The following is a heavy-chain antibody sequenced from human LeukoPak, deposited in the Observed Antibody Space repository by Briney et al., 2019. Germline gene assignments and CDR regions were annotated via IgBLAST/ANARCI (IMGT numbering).Heavy chain of an antibody. V-gene: IGHV4-39*01. Sequence: SETLSLTCTVSGGSINSSGYFWGWIRQPPGKGLQWIGSIYYGGSTYYNPSLKSRVTISVDTSKNQFSLNLSSVTAADTAVYHCARLSVLLWVAEAQSYDPWGQGILVTVSS. CDR1: GGSINSSGYF. D-gene: IGHD3-10*01. J-gene: IGHJ5*02. CDR2: IYYGGST. CDR3: ARLSVLLWVAEAQSYDP.